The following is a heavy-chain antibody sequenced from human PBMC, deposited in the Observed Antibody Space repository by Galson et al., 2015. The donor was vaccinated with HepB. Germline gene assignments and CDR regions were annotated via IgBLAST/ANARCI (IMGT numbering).Heavy chain of an antibody. J-gene: IGHJ4*02. CDR1: GGTFSSYA. D-gene: IGHD3-10*01. CDR2: IIPILGIA. V-gene: IGHV1-69*04. CDR3: ATDRITMVRGVDY. Sequence: SVKVSCKASGGTFSSYAISWVRQAPGQGLEWMGRIIPILGIANYAQKFQGRVTITADKSTSTAYMELSSLRSEDTAVYYCATDRITMVRGVDYWGQGTLVTVSS.